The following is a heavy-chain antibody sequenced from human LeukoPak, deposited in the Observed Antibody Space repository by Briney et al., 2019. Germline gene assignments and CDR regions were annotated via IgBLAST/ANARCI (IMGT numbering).Heavy chain of an antibody. CDR2: ISGSSTYT. D-gene: IGHD3-10*01. CDR1: GFIFSDYY. CDR3: ARLSGSYCFDY. Sequence: PGGSLRLSCAASGFIFSDYYMSWIRQAPGKGLEWVSYISGSSTYTNYADAVKGRSTISRDNAENSLYLQMNSLRAEDTAVYYCARLSGSYCFDYWGQGALVTVSS. V-gene: IGHV3-11*06. J-gene: IGHJ4*02.